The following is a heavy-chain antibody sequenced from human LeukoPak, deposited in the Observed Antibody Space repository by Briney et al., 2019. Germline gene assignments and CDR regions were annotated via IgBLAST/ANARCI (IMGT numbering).Heavy chain of an antibody. V-gene: IGHV3-23*01. Sequence: GGSLRLSCAASGFTFNTYAMSWVRQTPGKGLEWVSSISGSGGSTYYPDSVKGRFTISRDNSKNTLYLHMSSLRAEDTAVYYCAKGRWLILPFDYWGQGTLVTVSS. CDR2: ISGSGGST. J-gene: IGHJ4*02. CDR1: GFTFNTYA. D-gene: IGHD3-22*01. CDR3: AKGRWLILPFDY.